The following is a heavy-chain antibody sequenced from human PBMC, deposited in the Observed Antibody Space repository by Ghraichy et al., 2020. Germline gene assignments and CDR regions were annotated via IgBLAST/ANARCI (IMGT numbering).Heavy chain of an antibody. CDR1: GFTFSSYG. Sequence: LSLTCAASGFTFSSYGMHWVRQAPGKGLEWVAVISYDGSNKYYADSVKGRFTISRDNSKNTLYLQMYSLRAEDTAVYYCANLPRDISAAIGSTVFDYWGQGTLVTVSS. J-gene: IGHJ4*02. D-gene: IGHD2-2*01. V-gene: IGHV3-30*18. CDR3: ANLPRDISAAIGSTVFDY. CDR2: ISYDGSNK.